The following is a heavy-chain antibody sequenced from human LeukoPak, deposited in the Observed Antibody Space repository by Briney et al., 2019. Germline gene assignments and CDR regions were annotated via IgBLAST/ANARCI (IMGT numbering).Heavy chain of an antibody. CDR2: ISSGSNTI. Sequence: GGSLRLSCAASGFTFSSYSMNWVRQAPGKGLEWISYISSGSNTIYYADSVKGRFTISRDNAKKSLYLQMNRLRAEDTAVYYCARAGMDVWGQGTTVTVSS. J-gene: IGHJ6*02. CDR1: GFTFSSYS. CDR3: ARAGMDV. V-gene: IGHV3-48*04.